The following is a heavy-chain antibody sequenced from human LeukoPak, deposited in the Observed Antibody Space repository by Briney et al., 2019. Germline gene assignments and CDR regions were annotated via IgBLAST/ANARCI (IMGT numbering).Heavy chain of an antibody. V-gene: IGHV1-69*13. J-gene: IGHJ4*02. CDR1: GGTFSSYA. D-gene: IGHD6-13*01. CDR2: IIPIFGTA. CDR3: ARGDPETSSFDY. Sequence: ASVKVSCKASGGTFSSYAISWVRQAPGQGLEWMGGIIPIFGTANYAQKFQGRVTITADESTCTAYMELSSLRSEDTAVYYCARGDPETSSFDYWGQGTLVTVSS.